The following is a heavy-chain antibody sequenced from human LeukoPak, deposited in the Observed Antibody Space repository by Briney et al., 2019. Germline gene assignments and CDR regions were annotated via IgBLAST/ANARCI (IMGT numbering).Heavy chain of an antibody. D-gene: IGHD3-9*01. CDR1: GYTFTGYY. CDR2: INPNSGGT. J-gene: IGHJ4*02. V-gene: IGHV1-2*02. CDR3: ARAMVGYFDWYAPYYFDY. Sequence: ASVKVSCKASGYTFTGYYMHWVRQAPGQGLEWMGWINPNSGGTNYAQKVQGRVTMTRDTTISTAYMELSRLRSDDTAVYYCARAMVGYFDWYAPYYFDYWGQGTLVTVSS.